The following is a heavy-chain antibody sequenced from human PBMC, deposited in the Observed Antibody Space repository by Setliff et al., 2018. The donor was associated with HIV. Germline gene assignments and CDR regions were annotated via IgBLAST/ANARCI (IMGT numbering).Heavy chain of an antibody. D-gene: IGHD3-3*01. Sequence: LRLSCAASGFTFSSYEMNWVRQAPGKGLEWVSYISDSGATIYYADFVKGRFTISRDNAKNSLYLQMNSLKAEDTAVYYCARVELQFLEWPRGDAFDIWGQGTMVT. CDR1: GFTFSSYE. CDR3: ARVELQFLEWPRGDAFDI. J-gene: IGHJ3*02. CDR2: ISDSGATI. V-gene: IGHV3-48*03.